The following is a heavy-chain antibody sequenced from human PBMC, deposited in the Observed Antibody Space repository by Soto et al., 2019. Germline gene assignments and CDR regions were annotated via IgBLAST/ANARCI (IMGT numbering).Heavy chain of an antibody. V-gene: IGHV3-74*01. CDR1: GFIFSNYW. CDR2: INTDGSTT. CDR3: STDTFGPRDQ. Sequence: EVQLVESGGGLVQPGGSPRLSCAASGFIFSNYWMHWVRQAPGKGLVWVSRINTDGSTTTYGDSVKGRFTISRDNAKSTLYLQMNSLRAEDTAAYFCSTDTFGPRDQWGPGTLVTVSS. J-gene: IGHJ4*01. D-gene: IGHD3-10*01.